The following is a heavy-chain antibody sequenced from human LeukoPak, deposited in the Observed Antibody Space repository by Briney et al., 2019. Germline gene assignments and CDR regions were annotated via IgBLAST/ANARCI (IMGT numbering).Heavy chain of an antibody. J-gene: IGHJ4*02. Sequence: GGSLRLSCAASGFTFSSYAMSWVRQAPGKGLEWASAISGSGGSTYYADSVKGRFTISRDNSKNTLYLQMNSLRAEDTAVYYCAKDQRSMVRGVIDYWGQGTLVTVSS. CDR2: ISGSGGST. CDR3: AKDQRSMVRGVIDY. D-gene: IGHD3-10*01. CDR1: GFTFSSYA. V-gene: IGHV3-23*01.